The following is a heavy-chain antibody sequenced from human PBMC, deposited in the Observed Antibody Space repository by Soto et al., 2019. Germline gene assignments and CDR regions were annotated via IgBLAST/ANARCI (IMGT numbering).Heavy chain of an antibody. J-gene: IGHJ5*02. Sequence: EGQLLQSGGDLVQPGGSLRLSCAGSGLTLRSYAMTWIRQTPEKGLEWVSTISGRSAVPSYADFVNGRFTVSRDNSKNTVYLQINSMRPDDTAIYYCAKGGPFTGVFDPWGQGTLVTVSA. CDR3: AKGGPFTGVFDP. D-gene: IGHD3-10*01. CDR2: ISGRSAVP. V-gene: IGHV3-23*01. CDR1: GLTLRSYA.